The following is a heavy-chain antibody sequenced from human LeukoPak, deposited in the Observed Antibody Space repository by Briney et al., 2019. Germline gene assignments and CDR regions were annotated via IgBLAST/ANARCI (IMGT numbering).Heavy chain of an antibody. CDR1: GFTFRSYE. CDR3: AKLPREYCSSTSCPNWFDT. J-gene: IGHJ5*02. Sequence: PGGSLRLSCAASGFTFRSYEMNWVRQAPGKGLEWVSALSASGGTTYYADSVKGRFTTSRDNSENTLYLQMNSLRAEDTAVYYCAKLPREYCSSTSCPNWFDTWGQGTLVTVSS. CDR2: LSASGGTT. V-gene: IGHV3-23*01. D-gene: IGHD2-2*01.